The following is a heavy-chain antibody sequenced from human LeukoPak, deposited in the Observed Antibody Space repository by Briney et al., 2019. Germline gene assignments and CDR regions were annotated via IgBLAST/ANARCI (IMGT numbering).Heavy chain of an antibody. CDR3: ARDQWYGFDY. V-gene: IGHV3-48*02. CDR1: GFTFSSYT. Sequence: GGSLRLSCAASGFTFSSYTMNWVRQAPGKGLEWVSYISRSSSAIYYTDSVKGRFTISRDNAKNSLYLQMNSLRDEDTAVYYCARDQWYGFDYWGQGTLVTVSS. CDR2: ISRSSSAI. D-gene: IGHD3-10*01. J-gene: IGHJ4*02.